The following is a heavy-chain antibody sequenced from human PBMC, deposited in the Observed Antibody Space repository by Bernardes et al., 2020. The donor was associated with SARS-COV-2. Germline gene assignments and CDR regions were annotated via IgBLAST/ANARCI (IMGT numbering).Heavy chain of an antibody. D-gene: IGHD3-9*01. Sequence: GGSLRLSCAGSGFTFSTSEMNWVRQAPGKGLAWVSYIGGSGSTIYYADSVKGRFTISRDNAKNSLYLQMNSLRAEDTAIYYCAMRDWLHSYYYYGLDVWGQGTTVTVSS. CDR1: GFTFSTSE. CDR3: AMRDWLHSYYYYGLDV. J-gene: IGHJ6*02. V-gene: IGHV3-48*03. CDR2: IGGSGSTI.